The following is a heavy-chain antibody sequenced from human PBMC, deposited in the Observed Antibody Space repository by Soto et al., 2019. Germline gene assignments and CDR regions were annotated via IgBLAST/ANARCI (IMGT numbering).Heavy chain of an antibody. J-gene: IGHJ4*02. Sequence: SETLSLTCTVSGRSMSGYYWSWIRQPAGERLEWIGRIYTSGTTDFNPSLKGRVTMSVDTSKNQFSLKLTSVTAADTALYYCAREDYYDTGYYVVWGREPRSPSPQ. CDR2: IYTSGTT. CDR1: GRSMSGYY. CDR3: AREDYYDTGYYVV. D-gene: IGHD3-9*01. V-gene: IGHV4-4*07.